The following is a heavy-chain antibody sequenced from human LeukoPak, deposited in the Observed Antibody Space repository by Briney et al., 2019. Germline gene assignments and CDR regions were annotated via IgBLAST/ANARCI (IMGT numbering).Heavy chain of an antibody. V-gene: IGHV1-69*05. J-gene: IGHJ4*02. CDR3: ARVGDYYDSSGLYFDY. Sequence: SVKVSCKASGGTFSSYAISWVRQAPGQGLEWMGGIIPIFGTANYAQKFQGRVTTTTDESTSTAYMELSSLRSEDAAVYYCARVGDYYDSSGLYFDYWGQGTLVTVSS. D-gene: IGHD3-22*01. CDR1: GGTFSSYA. CDR2: IIPIFGTA.